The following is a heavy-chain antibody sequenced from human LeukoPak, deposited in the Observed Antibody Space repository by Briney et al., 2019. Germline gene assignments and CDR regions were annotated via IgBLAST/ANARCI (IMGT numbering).Heavy chain of an antibody. V-gene: IGHV1-18*01. CDR3: ARGRGVYASSSTTFDY. CDR2: ISPYNGNR. Sequence: ASVKVSFKASGYTFTKYGITWVRQAPGQGLEWMVWISPYNGNRNYAQKLQDRVTMTTDTSTSTAYMELRSLRSDDTAVYYCARGRGVYASSSTTFDYWGQGTLVTVSS. D-gene: IGHD6-6*01. J-gene: IGHJ4*02. CDR1: GYTFTKYG.